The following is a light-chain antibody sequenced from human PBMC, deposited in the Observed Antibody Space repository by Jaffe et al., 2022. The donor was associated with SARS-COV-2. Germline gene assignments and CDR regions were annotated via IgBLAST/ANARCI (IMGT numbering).Light chain of an antibody. J-gene: IGKJ4*01. CDR3: QQRSNWPPLT. CDR2: NDA. Sequence: EIVLTQSPATLSLSPGERATLSCRASQSIKNHLVWYQQKPGQAPRLLIYNDANRATGIPARFSGSGSGTDFTLTISSLEPEDSAVYYCQQRSNWPPLTFGGGTKV. CDR1: QSIKNH. V-gene: IGKV3-11*01.